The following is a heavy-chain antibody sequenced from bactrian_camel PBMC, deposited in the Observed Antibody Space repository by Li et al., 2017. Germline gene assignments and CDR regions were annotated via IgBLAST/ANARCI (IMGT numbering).Heavy chain of an antibody. CDR3: AADSAYGESWSCCLGDFRYWAHPV. CDR2: IDSDGSIS. J-gene: IGHJ4*01. Sequence: DVQLVESGGGSVRAGGSLRLSCSASGFTETRKCMGWFRQAPGKEREAIAAIDSDGSISYDEVVVKGRFTISQDNAKNAAYLQMNSLKSEDTAMYYCAADSAYGESWSCCLGDFRYWAHPVWGQGTQVTVS. D-gene: IGHD6*01. V-gene: IGHV3S40*01. CDR1: GFTETRKC.